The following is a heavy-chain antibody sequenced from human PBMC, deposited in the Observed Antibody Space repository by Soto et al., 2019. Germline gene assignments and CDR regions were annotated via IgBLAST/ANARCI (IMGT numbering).Heavy chain of an antibody. CDR3: ARGTLPITIFGVVILYYYMDV. J-gene: IGHJ6*03. CDR1: GGSFSGYY. Sequence: QVQLQQRGAGLLKPSETLSLTCAVYGGSFSGYYWSWIRQPPGKGLEWIGEINHSGSTNYNPSLKSRVTISVDTSKNQFSLKLSSVTAADTAVYYCARGTLPITIFGVVILYYYMDVWGKGTTVTVSS. V-gene: IGHV4-34*01. D-gene: IGHD3-3*01. CDR2: INHSGST.